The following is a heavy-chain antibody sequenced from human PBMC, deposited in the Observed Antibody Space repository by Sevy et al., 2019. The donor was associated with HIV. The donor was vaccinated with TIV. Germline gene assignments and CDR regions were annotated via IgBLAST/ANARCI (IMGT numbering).Heavy chain of an antibody. J-gene: IGHJ4*02. V-gene: IGHV3-23*01. CDR1: GFTFAKYS. CDR2: FSFGCGRI. Sequence: WGSLRLSCAASGFTFAKYSMSWVRQAPGKGLEWVSTFSFGCGRINYADSVKGRFTISRDDSKNTLFLQMNSLRAEDTATYFCAREGCTQPHDYWGQGTLVTVSS. D-gene: IGHD2-8*01. CDR3: AREGCTQPHDY.